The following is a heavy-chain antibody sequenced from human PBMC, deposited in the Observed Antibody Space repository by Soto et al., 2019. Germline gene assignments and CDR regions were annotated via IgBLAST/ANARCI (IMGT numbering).Heavy chain of an antibody. J-gene: IGHJ4*02. D-gene: IGHD3-22*01. CDR3: AKDYSYDSSGVLDY. Sequence: EVQLLESGGGLIEPGGSRRLSWAAADFTFRSYALSGVRQAPGEGLEWVSAISDIGDITYYADSVKGRFTISRDNSKNTLFLQMDSLRPEDTAVYFCAKDYSYDSSGVLDYWGQGTLVTVSS. CDR2: ISDIGDIT. V-gene: IGHV3-23*01. CDR1: DFTFRSYA.